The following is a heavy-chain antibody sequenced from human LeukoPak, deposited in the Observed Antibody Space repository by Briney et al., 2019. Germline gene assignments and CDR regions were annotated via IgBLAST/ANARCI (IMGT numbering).Heavy chain of an antibody. CDR2: INHSGST. D-gene: IGHD3-9*01. CDR1: GGSFSGYY. CDR3: ARGDRGYDILTGYYRRPGSYGMDV. J-gene: IGHJ6*04. Sequence: SETLSLTCAVYGGSFSGYYWSWVRQPPGKGLEGSGEINHSGSTNYNPSLKRRVTISVDTSKNQFSLKLSSVTAADTAVYYCARGDRGYDILTGYYRRPGSYGMDVWGKGTTVTVSS. V-gene: IGHV4-34*01.